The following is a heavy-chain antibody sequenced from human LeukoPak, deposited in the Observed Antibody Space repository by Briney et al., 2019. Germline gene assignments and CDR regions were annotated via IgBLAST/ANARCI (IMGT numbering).Heavy chain of an antibody. CDR2: INHSGST. V-gene: IGHV4-34*01. D-gene: IGHD2-2*01. Sequence: SETLSLTCAVSGGSFSGYYWSWIRQPPGKGLEWIGEINHSGSTNYNPSLKSRVTISVDTSKNQFSLKLSSVTAADTAVYYCARGRVRCSSTSCYSFWFDPWGQGTLVTVSS. CDR1: GGSFSGYY. CDR3: ARGRVRCSSTSCYSFWFDP. J-gene: IGHJ5*02.